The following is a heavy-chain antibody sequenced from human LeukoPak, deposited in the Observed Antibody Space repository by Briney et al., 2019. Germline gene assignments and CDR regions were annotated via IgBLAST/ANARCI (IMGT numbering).Heavy chain of an antibody. Sequence: GGSLRLSCAASGFTFSSYGMSWVRQAPGKGLEWVSAISGSGGSTYYADSVKGRFTISRDNSKNTLYLQMNSLRAEDTAVYYCAKDLAYGDYEGAFDIWGQGTMVTVSS. D-gene: IGHD4-17*01. V-gene: IGHV3-23*01. CDR1: GFTFSSYG. CDR2: ISGSGGST. CDR3: AKDLAYGDYEGAFDI. J-gene: IGHJ3*02.